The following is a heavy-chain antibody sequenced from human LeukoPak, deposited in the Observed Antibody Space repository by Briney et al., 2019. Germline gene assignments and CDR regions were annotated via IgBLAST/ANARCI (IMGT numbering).Heavy chain of an antibody. V-gene: IGHV4-59*11. CDR3: ARVLQNYYHLDV. D-gene: IGHD3-3*01. CDR1: GVSINSHY. Sequence: PSETLSLTRTVSGVSINSHYWSWIRQPPGKGLEWIGFIYDCGSANYKSSLESRVTMTVDTSKNQFSLKLNSVTAADTAVYYCARVLQNYYHLDVWGKGTTVTVSS. J-gene: IGHJ6*03. CDR2: IYDCGSA.